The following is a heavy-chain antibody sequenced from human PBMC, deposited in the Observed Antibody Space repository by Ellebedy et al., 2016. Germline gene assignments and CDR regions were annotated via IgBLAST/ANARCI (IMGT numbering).Heavy chain of an antibody. CDR1: GYTLTELS. J-gene: IGHJ6*02. CDR2: FDPEYGET. Sequence: ASVKVSCKVSGYTLTELSIHWMRQAPGKGLEWMGGFDPEYGETVYAQKFQGRVTMTEDTSTDTAYMELSSLRSEDTAVYYCARTHTAMLEYNYGMDVWGQGTTVTVSS. D-gene: IGHD5-18*01. V-gene: IGHV1-24*01. CDR3: ARTHTAMLEYNYGMDV.